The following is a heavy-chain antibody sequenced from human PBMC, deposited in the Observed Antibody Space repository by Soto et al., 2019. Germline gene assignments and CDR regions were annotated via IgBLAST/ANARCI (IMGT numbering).Heavy chain of an antibody. D-gene: IGHD2-15*01. J-gene: IGHJ5*01. CDR1: GYSFTSYW. CDR3: ARHGPRVAAAPFNWVDP. CDR2: IYPGDSNT. V-gene: IGHV5-51*01. Sequence: GEALKISCQGSGYSFTSYWIGWVRQMPGKGLEWMGIIYPGDSNTRYSPSFQGQVTISADKSISTAYLQWSRLKASDTAMYYWARHGPRVAAAPFNWVDPWRQGTLVTVS.